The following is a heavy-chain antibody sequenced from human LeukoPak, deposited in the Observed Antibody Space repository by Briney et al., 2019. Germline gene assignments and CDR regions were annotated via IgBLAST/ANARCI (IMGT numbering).Heavy chain of an antibody. CDR1: GFTFDGSD. CDR2: IGNTGDT. CDR3: AKKAPGNYPYDY. V-gene: IGHV3-23*01. D-gene: IGHD6-13*01. Sequence: GGTLSLSCAVSGFTFDGSDMNWVRQPPGKGLEWVSAIGNTGDTYYADSVKGRFTISRDNSKKLLFLQMTSLRAEDTAVYYCAKKAPGNYPYDYWGQGTLVTVSP. J-gene: IGHJ4*02.